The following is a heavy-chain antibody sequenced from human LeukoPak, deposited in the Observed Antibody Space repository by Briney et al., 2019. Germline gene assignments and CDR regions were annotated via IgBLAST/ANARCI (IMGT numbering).Heavy chain of an antibody. CDR3: ARAEYSSGWNNWFDP. J-gene: IGHJ5*02. V-gene: IGHV4-31*03. Sequence: SQTLSLTCTVSGGSIGSGGYYWSWIRQHPGKGLEWIGYIYYSGSTYYNPSLKNRVTISVDTSKNQFSLKLSSVTAADTAVYYCARAEYSSGWNNWFDPWGQGTLVTVSS. D-gene: IGHD6-19*01. CDR2: IYYSGST. CDR1: GGSIGSGGYY.